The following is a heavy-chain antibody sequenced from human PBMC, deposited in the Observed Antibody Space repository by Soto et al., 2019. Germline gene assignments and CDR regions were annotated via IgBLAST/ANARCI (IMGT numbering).Heavy chain of an antibody. D-gene: IGHD6-13*01. J-gene: IGHJ4*02. CDR1: GGSISSSNW. Sequence: PSETLSLTCAVSGGSISSSNWWSWVRQPPGKGLEWIGEIYHNGSTNYNPSLKSQINISVDKSKNKFSLKMSSVNAADTAVYYCARAAMGGSSWPFDYWGQGTLVTVS. CDR3: ARAAMGGSSWPFDY. CDR2: IYHNGST. V-gene: IGHV4-4*02.